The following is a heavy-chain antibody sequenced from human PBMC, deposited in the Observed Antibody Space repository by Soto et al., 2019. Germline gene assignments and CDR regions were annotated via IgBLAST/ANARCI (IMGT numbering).Heavy chain of an antibody. CDR2: SRNKANSYST. CDR3: ARFSGSYTRGLDY. V-gene: IGHV3-72*01. Sequence: EVQLVESGGGLVQPGGSLRLSCPASGFTFSDHYMDWVRQAPGKGLEWVGRSRNKANSYSTEYAASVKGRFTISRDESKNSVYLQMNSLKTEDTAVYYCARFSGSYTRGLDYWGQGTLVTVSS. CDR1: GFTFSDHY. D-gene: IGHD1-26*01. J-gene: IGHJ4*02.